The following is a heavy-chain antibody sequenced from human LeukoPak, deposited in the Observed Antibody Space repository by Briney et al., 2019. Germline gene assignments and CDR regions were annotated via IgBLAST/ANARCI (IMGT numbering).Heavy chain of an antibody. CDR1: GGSISSYY. J-gene: IGHJ3*02. CDR2: IYYSGST. V-gene: IGHV4-59*01. Sequence: SETLSLTCTVSGGSISSYYWSWIRQPPGKRLGWIGYIYYSGSTNYNPSLKSRVTISVDTSKNQISLKLSSVTAADTAVYYCARDLGVMVRAFNIWGQGTMVTVSS. CDR3: ARDLGVMVRAFNI. D-gene: IGHD5-18*01.